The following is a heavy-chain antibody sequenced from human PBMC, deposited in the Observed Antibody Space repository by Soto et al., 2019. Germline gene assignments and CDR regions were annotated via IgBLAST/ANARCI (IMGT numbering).Heavy chain of an antibody. J-gene: IGHJ5*02. CDR1: GFSLTTRGVG. CDR2: IYWDDDK. CDR3: AHIPNYYQYDWFDP. D-gene: IGHD3-16*01. V-gene: IGHV2-5*02. Sequence: QITLKESGPTLVKPTQTLTLTCTFSGFSLTTRGVGVGWIRQPPGKALECLALIYWDDDKRYSPSLQSRLSITKDTSKNQVVLTMTNVDPVDTATYHCAHIPNYYQYDWFDPWGQGTLVSVSS.